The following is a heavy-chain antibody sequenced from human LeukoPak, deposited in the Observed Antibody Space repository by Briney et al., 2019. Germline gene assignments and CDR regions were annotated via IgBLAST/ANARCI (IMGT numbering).Heavy chain of an antibody. CDR1: GYTFTGYY. J-gene: IGHJ5*02. D-gene: IGHD3-10*01. CDR3: AREVGEFLGWFDP. Sequence: ASVKVSCKASGYTFTGYYMHWVRQAPGQGLEWMGWINPNSGGTNYAQKFQGRVTMTRDTSISTAYMELSRLRSDDTAVYYCAREVGEFLGWFDPWGQGTLVTVSS. CDR2: INPNSGGT. V-gene: IGHV1-2*02.